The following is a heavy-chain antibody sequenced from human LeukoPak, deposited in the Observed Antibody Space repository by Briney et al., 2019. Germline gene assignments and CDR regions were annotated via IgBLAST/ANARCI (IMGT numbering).Heavy chain of an antibody. J-gene: IGHJ4*02. D-gene: IGHD4-17*01. Sequence: GGSLRLSCAASGFTFSSYAMHWVRQAPGKGLEWVAVISYDGSNKYYADSVKGRFTISRDNSKNTLYVQMNSLRGEDTAVYYCARGSKAYGEYIRSRIHYFDYWGQGTLVTVSS. CDR1: GFTFSSYA. V-gene: IGHV3-30*04. CDR2: ISYDGSNK. CDR3: ARGSKAYGEYIRSRIHYFDY.